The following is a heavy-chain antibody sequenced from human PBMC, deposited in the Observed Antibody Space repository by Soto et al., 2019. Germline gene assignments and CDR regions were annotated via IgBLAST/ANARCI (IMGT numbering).Heavy chain of an antibody. V-gene: IGHV3-66*01. CDR1: GFTVSISY. Sequence: GGSLRLSCEASGFTVSISYMSWVRQVPGKGLEWVSVIYSAGSADFADSVKGRFTISRDNSKNTLYLQMSSLRAEDTAVYYCARVPSSSYHYFDYWGQGTLVTVSS. J-gene: IGHJ4*02. CDR2: IYSAGSA. D-gene: IGHD6-13*01. CDR3: ARVPSSSYHYFDY.